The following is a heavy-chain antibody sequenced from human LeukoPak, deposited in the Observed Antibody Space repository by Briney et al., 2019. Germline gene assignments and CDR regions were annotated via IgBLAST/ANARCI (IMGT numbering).Heavy chain of an antibody. D-gene: IGHD2/OR15-2a*01. V-gene: IGHV3-53*01. CDR2: IFSGGGT. CDR3: AREGPRGNSQFDY. CDR1: GFTVSSNY. J-gene: IGHJ4*02. Sequence: GGSLRLSCAASGFTVSSNYMSWVRQAPGKGLEWVSVIFSGGGTYYADSVKGRFTISRDNFKNTLYLQMNSLRAEDTAVYYCAREGPRGNSQFDYWGQGTLVTVSS.